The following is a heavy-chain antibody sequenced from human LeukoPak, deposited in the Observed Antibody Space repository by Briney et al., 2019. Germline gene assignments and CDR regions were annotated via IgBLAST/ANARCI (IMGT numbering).Heavy chain of an antibody. V-gene: IGHV3-48*03. D-gene: IGHD3-22*01. CDR2: ISSSGSTI. CDR3: ARERYDSSGYSEGLKD. J-gene: IGHJ4*02. CDR1: GFTFSSYE. Sequence: PGGSLRLSCAASGFTFSSYEMNWVRQAPGKGLEWVSYISSSGSTIYYADSVKGRFTISRDNAKNSLFLQMNSLRAEDTAVYYCARERYDSSGYSEGLKDWGQGTLVTVSS.